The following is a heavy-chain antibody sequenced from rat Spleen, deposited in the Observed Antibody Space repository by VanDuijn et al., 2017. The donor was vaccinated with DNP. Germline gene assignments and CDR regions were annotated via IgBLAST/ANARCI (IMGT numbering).Heavy chain of an antibody. J-gene: IGHJ2*01. CDR3: ARVDTIY. CDR1: GFSLTSYH. Sequence: QVQLRESGPGLVKPSETLSLTCTVSGFSLTSYHVSWVRQPPGKGLEWMGVIWGDGTTAYNSVLKSRLSISRDTSKSQVFLRMSSLKTEDTATYYCARVDTIYWGQGVMVTVSS. V-gene: IGHV2-32*01. CDR2: IWGDGTT. D-gene: IGHD2-1*01.